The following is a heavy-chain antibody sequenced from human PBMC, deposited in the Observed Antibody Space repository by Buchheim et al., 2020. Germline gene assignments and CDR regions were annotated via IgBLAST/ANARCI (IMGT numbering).Heavy chain of an antibody. CDR3: ANQWLVSDY. CDR1: GFSFRSFD. J-gene: IGHJ4*02. Sequence: EVQLLESGGGLVQPGGSLRLSCAASGFSFRSFDMSWVRQARGKGLEWVSAISGGGGGTYYADSVKGRFTISRDNSKNTLYLQMNSLRDEDTAVYYCANQWLVSDYWGQGTL. CDR2: ISGGGGGT. D-gene: IGHD6-19*01. V-gene: IGHV3-23*01.